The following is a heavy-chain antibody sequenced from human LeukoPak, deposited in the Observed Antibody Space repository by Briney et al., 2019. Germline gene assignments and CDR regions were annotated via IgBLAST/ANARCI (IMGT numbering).Heavy chain of an antibody. CDR1: GFSFSNYA. Sequence: GGSLGLSCAASGFSFSNYAMHWVRQAPGKGLEWVGRIKSKTDGGTTDYAAPVKGRFTISRDDSKNTLYLQMNSLKTEDTAVYYCTTGFSWFDPWGQGTLVTVSS. J-gene: IGHJ5*02. CDR3: TTGFSWFDP. V-gene: IGHV3-15*01. D-gene: IGHD5-12*01. CDR2: IKSKTDGGTT.